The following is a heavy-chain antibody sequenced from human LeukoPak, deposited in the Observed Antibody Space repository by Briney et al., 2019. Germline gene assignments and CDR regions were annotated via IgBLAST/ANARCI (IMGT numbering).Heavy chain of an antibody. J-gene: IGHJ4*02. V-gene: IGHV3-48*01. CDR1: GFTFSSYS. D-gene: IGHD6-19*01. CDR3: ARDSRSGWYFGYYFDY. Sequence: PGGSLRLSCAASGFTFSSYSMNWVRQAPGKGLEWVSYISSSSSTIYYADSVKGRFTISRDNAKNSLYLQMNGLRAEDTAVYYCARDSRSGWYFGYYFDYWGQGTLVTVSS. CDR2: ISSSSSTI.